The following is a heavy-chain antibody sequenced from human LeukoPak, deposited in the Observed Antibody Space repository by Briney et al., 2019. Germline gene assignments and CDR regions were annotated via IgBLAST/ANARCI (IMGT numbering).Heavy chain of an antibody. V-gene: IGHV3-73*01. D-gene: IGHD6-6*01. CDR3: TRYSSSDNWFDP. CDR1: GFTFSGSA. Sequence: SGGSLRLSCAASGFTFSGSAMHWVRQASGKGLKWVGRIRNKANSYATAYTASVKGRFTISRDDSKNTAYLQMNSLKTEDTAVYYCTRYSSSDNWFDPWGQGTLVTVSS. CDR2: IRNKANSYAT. J-gene: IGHJ5*02.